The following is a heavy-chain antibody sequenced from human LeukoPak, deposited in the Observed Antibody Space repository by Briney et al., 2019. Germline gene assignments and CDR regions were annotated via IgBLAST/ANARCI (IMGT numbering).Heavy chain of an antibody. J-gene: IGHJ3*02. Sequence: SETLSLTCTVNGGAFSDYNWNWIRQPPGKGLEWIGQITHSGSTNYNPSLKSRVTVSVDTSKKHSSLKLNSVTAADTAVYYWARVGASAFDIWGPGTMVTVSS. CDR1: GGAFSDYN. V-gene: IGHV4-34*01. CDR2: ITHSGST. CDR3: ARVGASAFDI. D-gene: IGHD3-10*01.